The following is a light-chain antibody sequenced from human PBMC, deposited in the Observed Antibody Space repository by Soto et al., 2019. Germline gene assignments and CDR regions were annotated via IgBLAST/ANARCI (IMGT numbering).Light chain of an antibody. J-gene: IGKJ5*01. CDR1: QAINTF. V-gene: IGKV1-16*02. CDR2: AAS. CDR3: QQYITYPIT. Sequence: DIPMTQSPSSLSASVGDSVTITCRASQAINTFLAWFQQKPGEAPKSLIYAASTLHSGVPSKFSGTGSGTHFTLTISSLQPEDFATYYCQQYITYPITFGQGTRLEIK.